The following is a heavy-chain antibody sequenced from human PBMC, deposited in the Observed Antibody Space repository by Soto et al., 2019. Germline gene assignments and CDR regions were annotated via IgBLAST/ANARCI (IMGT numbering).Heavy chain of an antibody. J-gene: IGHJ6*02. D-gene: IGHD2-2*03. CDR1: GFILRRYS. CDR3: ARPHLDRPTFYGMDV. V-gene: IGHV3-48*02. Sequence: EVQLVESGGGLVQAGGSLRLSCAASGFILRRYSMMWVRQAPGKGLEWVAYITSSSTTMNYADSVKGRFTISRDNANNALYLQMNSLRDEDTAVYYCARPHLDRPTFYGMDVWGQGTTVTVSS. CDR2: ITSSSTTM.